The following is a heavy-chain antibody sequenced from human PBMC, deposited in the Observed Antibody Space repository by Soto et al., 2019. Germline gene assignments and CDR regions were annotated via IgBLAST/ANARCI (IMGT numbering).Heavy chain of an antibody. CDR3: ATSLFWPGYFDL. CDR2: IFRDGKT. V-gene: IGHV3-53*01. J-gene: IGHJ2*01. Sequence: EVQLVESGGDLIQAGGSLRLSCAASDFTVSSNYMTWVRQAPGKGLECVSAIFRDGKTYYADSVKGRFTIFRDNSKKTVCLQMDSLRADDTAVYYCATSLFWPGYFDLWGRGTLVTVSS. D-gene: IGHD2-21*01. CDR1: DFTVSSNY.